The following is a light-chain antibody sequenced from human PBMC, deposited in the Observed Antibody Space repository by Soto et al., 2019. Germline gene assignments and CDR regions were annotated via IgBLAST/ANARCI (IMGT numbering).Light chain of an antibody. V-gene: IGKV3-20*01. CDR3: HQYTGSPHS. CDR2: GAS. J-gene: IGKJ4*01. CDR1: QSVRNNY. Sequence: EIVLTQAPDTLSLSPGERATLSCRASQSVRNNYLAWYQQKPGQAPRLLIYGASSRATGIPDRFSGSVYGTDFTLTISRLEPEDFAVYYCHQYTGSPHSFGGGTKVEI.